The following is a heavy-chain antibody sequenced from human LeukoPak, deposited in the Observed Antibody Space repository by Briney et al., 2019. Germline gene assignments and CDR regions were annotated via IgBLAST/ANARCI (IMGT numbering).Heavy chain of an antibody. CDR3: ARETGIAAARTFDY. Sequence: PSETLSLTCTVSGGSISSSSYYWGWIRQPPGKGLEWIGSIYYSGSTNYNPSLKSRVTISVDTSKNQFSLKLSSVTAADTAVYYCARETGIAAARTFDYWGQGTLVTVSS. D-gene: IGHD6-13*01. CDR1: GGSISSSSYY. V-gene: IGHV4-39*07. CDR2: IYYSGST. J-gene: IGHJ4*02.